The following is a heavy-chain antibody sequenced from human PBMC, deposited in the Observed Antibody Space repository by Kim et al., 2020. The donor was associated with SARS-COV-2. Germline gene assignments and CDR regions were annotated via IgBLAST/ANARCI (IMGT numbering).Heavy chain of an antibody. CDR2: ISYDGSNK. CDR3: AREGYYGSGEGRKNYYYYGMDV. D-gene: IGHD3-10*01. J-gene: IGHJ6*02. V-gene: IGHV3-30*04. Sequence: GGSLRLSCAASGFTFSSYAMHWVRQAPGKGLEWVAVISYDGSNKYYADSVKGRFTISRDNSKNTLYLQMNSLRAEDTAVYYCAREGYYGSGEGRKNYYYYGMDVWGQGTTVTVSS. CDR1: GFTFSSYA.